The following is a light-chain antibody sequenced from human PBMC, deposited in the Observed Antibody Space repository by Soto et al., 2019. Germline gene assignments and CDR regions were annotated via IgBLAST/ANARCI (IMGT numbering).Light chain of an antibody. J-gene: IGKJ4*01. Sequence: EIVLTQSPATLSLSPGERATLSCRASQSVRSYLAWYQQKSGQAPRLLIYDASNRATGIPARFSGSVSGTDFTLTISSLEPEDFAVYYCQQRSYWLTFGGGTKVEIK. CDR3: QQRSYWLT. CDR1: QSVRSY. CDR2: DAS. V-gene: IGKV3-11*01.